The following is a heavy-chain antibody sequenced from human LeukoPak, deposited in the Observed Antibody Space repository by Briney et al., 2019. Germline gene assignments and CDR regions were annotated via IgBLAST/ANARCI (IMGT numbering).Heavy chain of an antibody. CDR2: FDPEDGET. CDR1: GYTHTELS. D-gene: IGHD1-26*01. CDR3: ATDHVGATVFDY. Sequence: WASVKVSCKVSGYTHTELSMHWVRQAPGKGLEGRGGFDPEDGETIYAQKFQGRVTMTEDTSTDTAYMELSSLRSEDTAVYYCATDHVGATVFDYWGQGTLVTVSS. J-gene: IGHJ4*02. V-gene: IGHV1-24*01.